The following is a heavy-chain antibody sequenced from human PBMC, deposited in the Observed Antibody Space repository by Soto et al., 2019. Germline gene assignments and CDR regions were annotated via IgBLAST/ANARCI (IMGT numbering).Heavy chain of an antibody. CDR2: IYPGDSDT. V-gene: IGHV5-51*01. D-gene: IGHD6-13*01. J-gene: IGHJ4*02. CDR1: GYSFSTYW. CDR3: ARIGPYSSSWSYYFDY. Sequence: PGESLKISCTGSGYSFSTYWIGWVRQMPGKGLEWMGIIYPGDSDTRYSPSFQGQVTISADKSISTAYLQWSSLKASDTAMYYCARIGPYSSSWSYYFDYWGQGTLVTVSS.